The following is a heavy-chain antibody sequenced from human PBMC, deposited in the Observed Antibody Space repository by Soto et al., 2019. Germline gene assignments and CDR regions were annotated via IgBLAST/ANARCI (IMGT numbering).Heavy chain of an antibody. Sequence: PSETLSLTCTVSGGSISSYYWSWIRQPPGKGLEWIGYIYNSGSTNYNPSLKSPVTISVDTSKNHFSLKLSSVTAADTALYYCARLHGTLYNSDWFYWFDPWGQGTLVTVSS. CDR2: IYNSGST. V-gene: IGHV4-59*01. D-gene: IGHD6-19*01. CDR1: GGSISSYY. CDR3: ARLHGTLYNSDWFYWFDP. J-gene: IGHJ5*02.